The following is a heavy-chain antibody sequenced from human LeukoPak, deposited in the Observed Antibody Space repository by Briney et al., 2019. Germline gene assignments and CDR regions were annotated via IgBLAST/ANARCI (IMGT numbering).Heavy chain of an antibody. CDR1: GGSISSSLHY. Sequence: SETLSLTCSVSGGSISSSLHYWAWTRQPPGKGLEWLATISESGTTYYNPSLKSRVTISVDTSKNQFSLNLGSVTAADTAVYYCARGRPYESSGSLAYWGQGTLVTVSS. V-gene: IGHV4-39*01. CDR2: ISESGTT. J-gene: IGHJ4*02. D-gene: IGHD3-22*01. CDR3: ARGRPYESSGSLAY.